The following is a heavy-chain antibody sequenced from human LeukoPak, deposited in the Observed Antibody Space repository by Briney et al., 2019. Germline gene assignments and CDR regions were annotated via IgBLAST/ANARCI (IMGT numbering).Heavy chain of an antibody. D-gene: IGHD2-15*01. Sequence: KPSETLSLTCAVYGGSFSGYYWSWIRQPPGKGLEWVGEINHSGSTNYNPSLKSRVTISVDTSKNQFSLKLSSVTAADTAVYYCARGRGRYCSGGSCYGPTWFDPWGQGTLVTASS. CDR1: GGSFSGYY. CDR3: ARGRGRYCSGGSCYGPTWFDP. CDR2: INHSGST. J-gene: IGHJ5*02. V-gene: IGHV4-34*01.